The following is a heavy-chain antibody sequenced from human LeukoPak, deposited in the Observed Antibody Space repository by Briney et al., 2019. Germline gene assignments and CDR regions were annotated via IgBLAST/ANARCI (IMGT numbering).Heavy chain of an antibody. D-gene: IGHD3-22*01. J-gene: IGHJ3*02. V-gene: IGHV3-74*01. CDR2: INSDGSST. CDR3: AREHAYYDSSGYYYDAFDI. Sequence: PGGSLRLSCAASGFTFSSYWMHWVRQAPGKGLVWVSRINSDGSSTSYADSVNGRFTISRDNAKNTLYLQMNSLRAEDTAVYYCAREHAYYDSSGYYYDAFDIWGQGTMVTVSS. CDR1: GFTFSSYW.